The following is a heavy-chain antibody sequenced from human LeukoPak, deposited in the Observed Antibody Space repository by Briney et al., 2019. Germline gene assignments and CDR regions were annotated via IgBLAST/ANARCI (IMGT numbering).Heavy chain of an antibody. CDR1: GFTFSIYA. Sequence: GGSLRLSCAASGFTFSIYAMSWVRHAPGKGLEWVSAISGSGGSTYYADSVKGRFTISRDNSKNTLYLQMNSLRAEDTAVYYCAKGLSRITMIVVGMRLYPFDYWGQGTLVTVSS. CDR3: AKGLSRITMIVVGMRLYPFDY. J-gene: IGHJ4*02. CDR2: ISGSGGST. V-gene: IGHV3-23*01. D-gene: IGHD3-22*01.